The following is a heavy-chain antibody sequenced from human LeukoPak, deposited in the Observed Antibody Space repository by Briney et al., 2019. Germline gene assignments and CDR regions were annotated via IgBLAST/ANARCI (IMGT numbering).Heavy chain of an antibody. J-gene: IGHJ4*02. Sequence: SQTLSLTCAISGDSVSSNTTACNWIRQSPSRGLEWLGRTYYRSKWYNDYAISVKSRITINPDTSKNQFSLQLNFVTPEDTAVYYCARGVTNWYSIDYWGQGTLVTVSS. CDR1: GDSVSSNTTA. CDR3: ARGVTNWYSIDY. D-gene: IGHD1-7*01. V-gene: IGHV6-1*01. CDR2: TYYRSKWYN.